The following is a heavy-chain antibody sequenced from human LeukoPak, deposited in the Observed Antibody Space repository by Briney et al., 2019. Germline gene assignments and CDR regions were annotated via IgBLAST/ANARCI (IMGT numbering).Heavy chain of an antibody. CDR2: IYYSGST. Sequence: SETLSLTCTVSGGSISSSSYYWGWIRQPPGKGLEWIGSIYYSGSTYYNPSLKSRVTISVDTSKNQFSLKLSSVTAADTAVYYCARQASYYDSSGYYGDYWGQGTLVTVSS. CDR1: GGSISSSSYY. CDR3: ARQASYYDSSGYYGDY. J-gene: IGHJ4*02. V-gene: IGHV4-39*07. D-gene: IGHD3-22*01.